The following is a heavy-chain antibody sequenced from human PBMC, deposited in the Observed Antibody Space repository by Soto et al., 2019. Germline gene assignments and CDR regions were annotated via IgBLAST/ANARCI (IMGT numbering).Heavy chain of an antibody. J-gene: IGHJ3*02. CDR2: VYYSGST. V-gene: IGHV4-59*01. Sequence: WTWIRQPPGKRLEWIGYVYYSGSTNYNPSLKSRVTISVDMSKNQFSLKLSSVTAADTAVYYCARDTVTTSDDAFDIWGQGTMVTVS. D-gene: IGHD4-17*01. CDR3: ARDTVTTSDDAFDI.